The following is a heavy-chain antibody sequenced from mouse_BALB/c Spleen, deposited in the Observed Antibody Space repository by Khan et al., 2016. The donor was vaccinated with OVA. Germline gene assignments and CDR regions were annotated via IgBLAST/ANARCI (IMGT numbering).Heavy chain of an antibody. CDR1: GFTFSSYG. CDR2: IRGDSNTI. D-gene: IGHD1-1*01. Sequence: DVHLVESGGGLVQPGGSRKLSCAASGFTFSSYGMHWVRQAPEKGLEWVAYIRGDSNTIYYAETVKGRFTISRDNPNNTLFMQMTSLMAEDSARYYCASSYFYGYYFDYWGPGTTLTVSS. V-gene: IGHV5-17*02. CDR3: ASSYFYGYYFDY. J-gene: IGHJ2*01.